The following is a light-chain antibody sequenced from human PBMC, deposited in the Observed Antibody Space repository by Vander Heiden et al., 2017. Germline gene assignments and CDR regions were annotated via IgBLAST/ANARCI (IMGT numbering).Light chain of an antibody. CDR3: AAWDDSLNGRV. CDR2: TNN. CDR1: SSNIGSNT. J-gene: IGLJ3*02. Sequence: SVLTQPPSASGAPGQRVTISCSGSSSNIGSNTVNWYQQLAGTAPKLLISTNNQRPSGVPDRFSGSKSGTSASLAISGLQSEDEADYYCAAWDDSLNGRVFGGGTKLTVL. V-gene: IGLV1-44*01.